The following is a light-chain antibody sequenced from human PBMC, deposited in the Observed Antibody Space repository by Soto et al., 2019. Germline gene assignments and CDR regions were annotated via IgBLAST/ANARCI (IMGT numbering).Light chain of an antibody. CDR2: DAS. CDR3: QQYNRWPLT. Sequence: EIVMTQSASTLSGSAGERVSLSCRASQNIHDKLAWYQQKPGQTPRLLIYDASTRATGISGSFSGSGYGTEFNLTISSLQSEDFAVYYCQQYNRWPLTFGGGTKVDI. V-gene: IGKV3-15*01. J-gene: IGKJ4*01. CDR1: QNIHDK.